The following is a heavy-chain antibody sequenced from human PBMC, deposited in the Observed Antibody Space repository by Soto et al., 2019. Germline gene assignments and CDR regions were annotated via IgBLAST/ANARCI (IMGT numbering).Heavy chain of an antibody. D-gene: IGHD5-12*01. J-gene: IGHJ4*02. Sequence: GGSLRLSCAASGFTFSDYYMSWIRQAPGKGLEWISYISSSGGTIYYADSVKGRFTISRDNAKNSLYLQMNSLRAEDTAVYYCARASGYDYPFDYWGQGTLVTVSS. V-gene: IGHV3-11*01. CDR3: ARASGYDYPFDY. CDR2: ISSSGGTI. CDR1: GFTFSDYY.